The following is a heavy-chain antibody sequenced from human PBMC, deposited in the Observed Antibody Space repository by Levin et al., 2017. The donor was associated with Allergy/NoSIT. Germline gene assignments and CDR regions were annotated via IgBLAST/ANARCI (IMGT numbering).Heavy chain of an antibody. V-gene: IGHV3-7*01. CDR1: GFTFSSYW. CDR2: IKQDGSEK. D-gene: IGHD6-13*01. CDR3: ARDCVSSSWYGPYYYYYGMDG. J-gene: IGHJ6*02. Sequence: GGSLRLSCAASGFTFSSYWMSWVRQAPGKGLEWVANIKQDGSEKYYVDSVKGRFTISRDNAKNSLYLQMNSLRAEDTAVYYCARDCVSSSWYGPYYYYYGMDGWGQGTTVTVSS.